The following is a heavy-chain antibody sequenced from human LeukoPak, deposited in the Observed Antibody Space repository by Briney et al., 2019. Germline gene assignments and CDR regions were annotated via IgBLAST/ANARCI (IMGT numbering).Heavy chain of an antibody. CDR2: MNPNSGNT. J-gene: IGHJ4*02. Sequence: ASVKVSCKASGGTFSSYAISWVRPAPGQGLEWMGWMNPNSGNTGCAQKFQGRVTMTRNTSISTAYMELSSLRSEDTAVYYCARGTLRSIAAADDYWGQGTLVTVSS. CDR1: GGTFSSYA. D-gene: IGHD6-13*01. V-gene: IGHV1-8*02. CDR3: ARGTLRSIAAADDY.